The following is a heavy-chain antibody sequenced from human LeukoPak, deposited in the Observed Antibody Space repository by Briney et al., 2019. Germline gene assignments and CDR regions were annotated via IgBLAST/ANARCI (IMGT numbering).Heavy chain of an antibody. CDR2: IYSSGST. Sequence: PSETLSLTCTVSGDSISGNYWSWIRPPPGKGLEWIGYIYSSGSTKYIPSLESRVTISVDTSKSQFSLELSSVSAADTAVYYCARTRHSGSLDYWGQGTLVTVSS. CDR1: GDSISGNY. J-gene: IGHJ4*02. D-gene: IGHD3-10*01. V-gene: IGHV4-59*01. CDR3: ARTRHSGSLDY.